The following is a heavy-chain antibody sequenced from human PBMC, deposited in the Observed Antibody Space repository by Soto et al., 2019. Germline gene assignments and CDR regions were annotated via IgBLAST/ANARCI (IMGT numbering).Heavy chain of an antibody. D-gene: IGHD5-12*01. V-gene: IGHV4-39*01. CDR1: GGSISSSSYY. CDR2: IYYSGST. CDR3: AGNPTGYSGYDSDY. Sequence: PSETLSLTCTVSGGSISSSSYYWGWIRQPPGKGLEWIGSIYYSGSTYYNPSLKSRVTISVDTSKNQFSLKLSSVTAADTAVFYCAGNPTGYSGYDSDYWGQGTLVTVSS. J-gene: IGHJ4*02.